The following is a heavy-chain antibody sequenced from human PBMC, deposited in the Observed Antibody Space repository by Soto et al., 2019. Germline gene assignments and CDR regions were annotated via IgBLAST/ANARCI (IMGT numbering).Heavy chain of an antibody. Sequence: GGSLRLSCASSGFTFSSYWMHWVRQAPGKGLVWVSRINSDGSSTSYAGSVKGRFTISRDNAKNTLYLQMNSLRAEDTAVYYCVRTSLVVAAATREDYWGQGTLVTVSS. J-gene: IGHJ4*02. CDR3: VRTSLVVAAATREDY. D-gene: IGHD2-15*01. CDR1: GFTFSSYW. CDR2: INSDGSST. V-gene: IGHV3-74*01.